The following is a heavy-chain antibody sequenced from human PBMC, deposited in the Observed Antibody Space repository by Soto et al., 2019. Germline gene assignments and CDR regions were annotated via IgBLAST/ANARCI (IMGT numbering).Heavy chain of an antibody. Sequence: QVQLVQSGAEVKKPGSSVKVSCKASGGTFSSYAISWVRQAPGQGLEWMGGIIPIFGTANYAQKFQGRVTSTADESTSTAYMELSSLRSEDTAVDYCARTIAAAGFYYYGMDVWGQGTTVTVSS. J-gene: IGHJ6*02. CDR1: GGTFSSYA. V-gene: IGHV1-69*01. CDR3: ARTIAAAGFYYYGMDV. CDR2: IIPIFGTA. D-gene: IGHD6-13*01.